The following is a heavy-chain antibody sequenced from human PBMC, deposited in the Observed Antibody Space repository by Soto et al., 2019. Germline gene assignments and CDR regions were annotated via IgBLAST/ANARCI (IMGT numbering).Heavy chain of an antibody. CDR2: FDPEDGET. Sequence: GASVKVSCKVSGYTLTELSMHWVRQAPGKGLEWMGGFDPEDGETIYARKFQGRVTMTEDTSTDTAYMELSSLRSEDTAVYYCATVKTAAARYNWFDPWGQGTLVTVSS. V-gene: IGHV1-24*01. J-gene: IGHJ5*02. CDR3: ATVKTAAARYNWFDP. CDR1: GYTLTELS. D-gene: IGHD6-6*01.